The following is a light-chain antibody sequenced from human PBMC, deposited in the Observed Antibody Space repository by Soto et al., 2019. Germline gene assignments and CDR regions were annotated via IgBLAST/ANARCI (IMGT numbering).Light chain of an antibody. CDR2: DVS. J-gene: IGLJ3*02. CDR1: SSDVGGYNY. Sequence: QSVLTQPASVSGSPGQSIAISCTGTSSDVGGYNYVSWYQQHPGKTPNLMIYDVSNRPSGVSNRFSGSKSGNTASLTISGLQAEDEAVYYCSSYTSSSTWVFGGGTKLTVL. CDR3: SSYTSSSTWV. V-gene: IGLV2-14*01.